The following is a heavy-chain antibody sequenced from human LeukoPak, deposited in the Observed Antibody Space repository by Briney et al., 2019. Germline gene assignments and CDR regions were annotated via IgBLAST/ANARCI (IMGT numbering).Heavy chain of an antibody. CDR2: IYYSGST. CDR1: GGSISSGDYY. D-gene: IGHD2-2*02. Sequence: SQTLSLTCTVSGGSISSGDYYWSWIRQPPGKGREWIGYIYYSGSTYYNPSLKSRVTISVDTSKNQFSLKLSSVTAADTAVYYCAVVPAAIYGPAYFDYWGQGTLVTVSS. J-gene: IGHJ4*02. V-gene: IGHV4-30-4*08. CDR3: AVVPAAIYGPAYFDY.